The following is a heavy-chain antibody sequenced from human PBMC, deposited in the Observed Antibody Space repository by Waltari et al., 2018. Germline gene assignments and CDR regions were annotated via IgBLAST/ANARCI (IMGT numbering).Heavy chain of an antibody. V-gene: IGHV4-34*01. CDR1: GGSFSGYY. J-gene: IGHJ4*02. CDR2: SNNSGRT. Sequence: QVQLQQWGAGLLKPSETLSLTCAVYGGSFSGYYWSWIRQPPGKGLEWIGESNNSGRTNYNPSLKSRVTISVDTSKNQFSLKLSSVTAADTAVYYCARAPTTMVQLVPYYFDYWGQGTLVTVSS. D-gene: IGHD3-10*01. CDR3: ARAPTTMVQLVPYYFDY.